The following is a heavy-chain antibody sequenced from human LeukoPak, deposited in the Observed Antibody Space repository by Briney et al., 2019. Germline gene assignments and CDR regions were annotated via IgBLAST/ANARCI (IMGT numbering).Heavy chain of an antibody. D-gene: IGHD5-12*01. J-gene: IGHJ4*02. V-gene: IGHV4-59*01. Sequence: SETLSLTCTVSGRSISSYYWSWIRQPPGKGLEWIGYIYYSGSTNYNPSLKSRVTISVDTSKNQFSLKLSSVTAADAAVYYCARVGYSGYDFALGYWGQGTLVTVSS. CDR1: GRSISSYY. CDR3: ARVGYSGYDFALGY. CDR2: IYYSGST.